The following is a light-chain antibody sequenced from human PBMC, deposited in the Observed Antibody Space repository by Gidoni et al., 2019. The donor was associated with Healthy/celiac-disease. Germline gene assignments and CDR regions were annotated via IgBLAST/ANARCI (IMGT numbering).Light chain of an antibody. CDR2: DAS. Sequence: DIQMTQSPSSLSASVGDRVTITCQASQDISNYLNWYQQKPGKAPKLQIYDASNLETGVPSRFSGSGYGTDFTFTISSLQPEDIATYYCQQYDNLPRTFGQGTKLEIK. V-gene: IGKV1-33*01. CDR3: QQYDNLPRT. CDR1: QDISNY. J-gene: IGKJ2*01.